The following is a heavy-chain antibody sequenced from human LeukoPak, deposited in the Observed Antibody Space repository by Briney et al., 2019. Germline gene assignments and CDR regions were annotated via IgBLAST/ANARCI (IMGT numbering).Heavy chain of an antibody. D-gene: IGHD3-22*01. Sequence: SVKVSCKASGGTFSSYAISWVRQAPGQGLEWMGGIIPIFGTANYAQKFQGRVTITTDESTSTAYMELSSLRSEDTAVYYCARHYYDRSAFDIWGHGTMVTVSS. CDR3: ARHYYDRSAFDI. V-gene: IGHV1-69*05. CDR2: IIPIFGTA. CDR1: GGTFSSYA. J-gene: IGHJ3*02.